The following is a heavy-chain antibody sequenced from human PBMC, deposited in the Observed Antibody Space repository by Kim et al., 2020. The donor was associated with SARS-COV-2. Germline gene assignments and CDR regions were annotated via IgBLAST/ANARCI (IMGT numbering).Heavy chain of an antibody. V-gene: IGHV3-11*06. CDR3: ARDLGSQWDTLPPGSFVY. Sequence: KGRFTISRNNAKNSLYLQMNSLRAEDTAVYYCARDLGSQWDTLPPGSFVYWGQGTLVTVSS. D-gene: IGHD1-26*01. J-gene: IGHJ4*02.